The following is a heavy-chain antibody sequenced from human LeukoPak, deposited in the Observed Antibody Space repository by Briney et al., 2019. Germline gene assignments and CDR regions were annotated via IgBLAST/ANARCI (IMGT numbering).Heavy chain of an antibody. D-gene: IGHD6-13*01. CDR1: GFTFSSYE. CDR2: IKQDGSEK. V-gene: IGHV3-7*01. CDR3: WGSSWYDYYYYYMDV. J-gene: IGHJ6*03. Sequence: GGSLRLSCAASGFTFSSYEMNWVRQAPGKGLEWVANIKQDGSEKYYVDSVKGRFTISRDNAKNSLYLQMNSLRAEDTAVYYCWGSSWYDYYYYYMDVWGKGTTVTVSS.